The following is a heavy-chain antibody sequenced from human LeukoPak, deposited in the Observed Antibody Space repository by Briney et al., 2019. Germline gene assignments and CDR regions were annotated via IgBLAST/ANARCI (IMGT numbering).Heavy chain of an antibody. CDR3: ARSSIIAAAGSFDY. D-gene: IGHD6-13*01. CDR1: GGSISSSNW. CDR2: IYHSGST. V-gene: IGHV4-4*02. Sequence: SGTLSLTCAVSGGSISSSNWWSWVRQPPGKGLEWIGEIYHSGSTNYNPSLKSRVNISVDKSKNQFSLKLSSVTAADTAVYYCARSSIIAAAGSFDYWGQGTLVTVSS. J-gene: IGHJ4*02.